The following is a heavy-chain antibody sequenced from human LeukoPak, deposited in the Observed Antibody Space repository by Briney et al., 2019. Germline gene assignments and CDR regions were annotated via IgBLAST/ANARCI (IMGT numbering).Heavy chain of an antibody. Sequence: PSETLSLTCTVSGGSIGSHYWSWIRQPPGKGLEWIGYIYYSGSTNYNPSLKSRVTISVDTSKNQFSLKLSSVTAADTAVYYCARDAFSTVEPGDYYYYYMDVWGKGTTVTVSS. CDR1: GGSIGSHY. J-gene: IGHJ6*03. CDR3: ARDAFSTVEPGDYYYYYMDV. CDR2: IYYSGST. D-gene: IGHD4-23*01. V-gene: IGHV4-59*11.